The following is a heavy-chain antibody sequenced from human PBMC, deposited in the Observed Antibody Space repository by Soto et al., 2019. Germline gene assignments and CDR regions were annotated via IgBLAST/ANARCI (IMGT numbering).Heavy chain of an antibody. Sequence: PGASLRLSCAASGFTFSNYGIHWVRQAPGKGLEWVAVISHDGNKEYYADSVKGRFTVSRDNSKKTVYLQMNSLRAEDTAMYYCAKVAPSISILWGFDHWGAGTLVTVSS. D-gene: IGHD3-3*02. V-gene: IGHV3-30*18. CDR1: GFTFSNYG. CDR2: ISHDGNKE. J-gene: IGHJ4*02. CDR3: AKVAPSISILWGFDH.